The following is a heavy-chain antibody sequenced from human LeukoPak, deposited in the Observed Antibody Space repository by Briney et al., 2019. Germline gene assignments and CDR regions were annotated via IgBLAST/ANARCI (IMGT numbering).Heavy chain of an antibody. Sequence: GASVKVSCKASGYTFNTYYMHWVRQAPGQGLECMGWINTNTGNPTYAQGFTGRFVFSFDTSVSTAYLQISSLKAEDTAVYYCARQGPWFGELVSFDYWGQGTLVTVSS. CDR3: ARQGPWFGELVSFDY. CDR1: GYTFNTYY. D-gene: IGHD3-10*01. CDR2: INTNTGNP. J-gene: IGHJ4*02. V-gene: IGHV7-4-1*02.